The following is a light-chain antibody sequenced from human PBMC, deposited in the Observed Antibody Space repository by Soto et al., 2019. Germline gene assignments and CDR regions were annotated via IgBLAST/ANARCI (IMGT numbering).Light chain of an antibody. V-gene: IGKV1-39*01. Sequence: DIQMTQSPSSLSASVGDRVTITCRASQRISSYLNWYQQKPGKAPKLLMYGASNLQSGVPSRISGGGFGTDCTLTISSLQPEDFATYYCQQSYSTPQTFGQGTKLEIK. J-gene: IGKJ2*01. CDR1: QRISSY. CDR3: QQSYSTPQT. CDR2: GAS.